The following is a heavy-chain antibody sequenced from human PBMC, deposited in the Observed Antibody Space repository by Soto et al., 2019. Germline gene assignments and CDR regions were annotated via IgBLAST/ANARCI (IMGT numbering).Heavy chain of an antibody. Sequence: SVKVSCKASGGTFSSYTISWVRQAPGQGLEWMGRIIPILGIANYAQKFQGRVTITADKSTSTAYMELSSLRSEDTAVYYCAARLGYCSGGSCSRGDYWGQGTLVTVSS. D-gene: IGHD2-15*01. J-gene: IGHJ4*02. CDR3: AARLGYCSGGSCSRGDY. V-gene: IGHV1-69*02. CDR2: IIPILGIA. CDR1: GGTFSSYT.